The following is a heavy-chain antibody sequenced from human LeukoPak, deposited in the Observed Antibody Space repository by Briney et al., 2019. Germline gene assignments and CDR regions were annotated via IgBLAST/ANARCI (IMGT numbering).Heavy chain of an antibody. D-gene: IGHD4-11*01. CDR3: TRARSYSNFHFDY. J-gene: IGHJ4*02. CDR2: VNPSGGST. V-gene: IGHV1-46*01. CDR1: GYTFTSYY. Sequence: GASVRVSCKTSGYTFTSYYIHWVRQAPGQGLEWMGIVNPSGGSTTYAQKYQGRVTMTRDTSTSTVYMELSSLSSEDTAVFYCTRARSYSNFHFDYWGQGTLVTVSS.